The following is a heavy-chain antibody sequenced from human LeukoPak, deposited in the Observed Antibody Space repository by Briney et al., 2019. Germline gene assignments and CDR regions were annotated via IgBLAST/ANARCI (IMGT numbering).Heavy chain of an antibody. D-gene: IGHD3-10*01. V-gene: IGHV1-2*02. Sequence: ASVKVSCKAYAGTFSSYAISCVRQDPGQGLEWMGWINPNSGGTNYAQKFQGRVTMTRDTSISTAYMELSRLRSDDTAVYYCARAYGSGLLMDVWGKGTTVTVSS. J-gene: IGHJ6*03. CDR2: INPNSGGT. CDR1: AGTFSSYA. CDR3: ARAYGSGLLMDV.